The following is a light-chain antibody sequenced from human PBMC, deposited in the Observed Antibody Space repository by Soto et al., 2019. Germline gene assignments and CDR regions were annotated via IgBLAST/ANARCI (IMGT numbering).Light chain of an antibody. V-gene: IGKV3-20*01. Sequence: EIVLTQSPGTVSLSPGERATLSCRASQSVGSRWLAWYQQKPGQAPRVLIYGGSNRATGIPDRFSGSGSGTDFTLTISRLEPEAFAGYYCQQYNSSRTFGQGTKVEMK. CDR3: QQYNSSRT. CDR1: QSVGSRW. J-gene: IGKJ1*01. CDR2: GGS.